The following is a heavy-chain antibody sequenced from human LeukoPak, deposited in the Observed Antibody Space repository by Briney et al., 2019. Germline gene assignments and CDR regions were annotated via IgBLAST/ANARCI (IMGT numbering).Heavy chain of an antibody. CDR1: GFTFSRYA. V-gene: IGHV3-30-3*01. Sequence: GRSLRLSCAASGFTFSRYAMHWVRQAPGKGLECVAVILYDGSKKYYADSVKGRFTIPRDNSKNTVYLQMNSLRVVDTAVYYCARGGLHYYDSSGFDYWGQGTLVTVSS. CDR3: ARGGLHYYDSSGFDY. J-gene: IGHJ4*02. CDR2: ILYDGSKK. D-gene: IGHD3-22*01.